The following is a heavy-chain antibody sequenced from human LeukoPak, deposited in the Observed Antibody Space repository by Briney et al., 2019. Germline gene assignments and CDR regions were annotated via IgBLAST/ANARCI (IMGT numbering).Heavy chain of an antibody. CDR3: ASLTIFGVG. V-gene: IGHV3-74*01. Sequence: QPGGSLRLSCAASGFTFSSYWMHWVRQAPGKGLVWVSRINTDGSITSYADSVKGRFTISRDNAKNTLYLQMNNLRAEDTAVYYCASLTIFGVGGGQGTLVTVSS. D-gene: IGHD3-3*01. J-gene: IGHJ4*02. CDR1: GFTFSSYW. CDR2: INTDGSIT.